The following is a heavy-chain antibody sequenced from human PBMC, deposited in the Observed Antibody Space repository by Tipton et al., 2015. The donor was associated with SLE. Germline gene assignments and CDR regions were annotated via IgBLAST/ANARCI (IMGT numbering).Heavy chain of an antibody. Sequence: LRLSCTVPGGSTSSGSYYWTWIRQPAGKGLEWIGRIYISGSTNYNPSLKRRVTISADTSKSQFSLKLSSVTAADTAMYYCARGVPWGGYATFDNWGQGTMVT. D-gene: IGHD2-8*01. CDR2: IYISGST. J-gene: IGHJ3*02. CDR1: GGSTSSGSYY. V-gene: IGHV4-61*02. CDR3: ARGVPWGGYATFDN.